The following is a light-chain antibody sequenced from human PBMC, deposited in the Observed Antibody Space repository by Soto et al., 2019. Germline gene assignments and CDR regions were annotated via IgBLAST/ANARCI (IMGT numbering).Light chain of an antibody. V-gene: IGKV3-20*01. CDR3: QQYDRSPWT. CDR2: GAS. Sequence: EIVLTQSPGTLSLSPGERATLSCRASQSVSSNYLAWYQQKPGQAPRLLIYGASSRATGIPDRFSGSGSGTDFTLTISRQEPEDFAGYYCQQYDRSPWTFGQGTKVEVK. CDR1: QSVSSNY. J-gene: IGKJ1*01.